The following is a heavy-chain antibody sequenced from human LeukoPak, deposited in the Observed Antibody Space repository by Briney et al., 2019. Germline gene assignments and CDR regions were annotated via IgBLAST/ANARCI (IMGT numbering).Heavy chain of an antibody. D-gene: IGHD3-3*01. CDR2: IYDTGST. J-gene: IGHJ4*02. Sequence: SETLSLTCTVSGDSIRSNNYYWGWIRQPPGKGLEWTGSIYDTGSTFYNPSLKGRVIISVDTSKNQFSLKLSSVTAADTAVYYCQSRFLEWLLDYWGQGTLVTVSS. CDR3: QSRFLEWLLDY. V-gene: IGHV4-39*01. CDR1: GDSIRSNNYY.